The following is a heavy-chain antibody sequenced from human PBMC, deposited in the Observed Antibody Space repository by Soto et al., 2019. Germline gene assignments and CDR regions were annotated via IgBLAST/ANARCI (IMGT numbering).Heavy chain of an antibody. CDR3: ARGQLRAFDI. J-gene: IGHJ3*02. CDR2: INHSGST. Sequence: SETLSLTCAVSGGSISSGGYSWSWIRQPPGKGLEWIGEINHSGSTNYNPSLKSRVTISVDTSKNQFSLKLSSVTAADTAVYYCARGQLRAFDIWGQGTMVTVSS. V-gene: IGHV4-30-2*01. D-gene: IGHD3-10*01. CDR1: GGSISSGGYS.